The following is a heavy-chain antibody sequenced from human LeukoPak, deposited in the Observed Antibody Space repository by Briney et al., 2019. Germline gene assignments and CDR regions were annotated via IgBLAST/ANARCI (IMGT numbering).Heavy chain of an antibody. CDR3: SRGIDGYDSIVDY. CDR1: GFTFSSYA. D-gene: IGHD5-24*01. CDR2: LWYDGNNK. J-gene: IGHJ4*02. Sequence: PGGSLRLSCAASGFTFSSYAMHWVRQAPGKGLEWVAVLWYDGNNKYYADSVKDRFTISRDNSKNTLYLQMNSLRVEDTAVYYRSRGIDGYDSIVDYWGQGTLVTVSS. V-gene: IGHV3-33*01.